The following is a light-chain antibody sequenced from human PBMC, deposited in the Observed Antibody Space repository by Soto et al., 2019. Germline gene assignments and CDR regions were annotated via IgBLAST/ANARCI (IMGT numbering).Light chain of an antibody. V-gene: IGKV3-20*01. CDR3: QQYGSSPALT. CDR1: QSVSSSY. J-gene: IGKJ4*01. Sequence: EIVLTQSPGTLSLSPGESATLSCRASQSVSSSYLAWYQQKPGQAPRLLIYGASSRATGIPDRFSGSGSGTDVTRTISRLEPEEFAVYYRQQYGSSPALTVGGGTKVEIK. CDR2: GAS.